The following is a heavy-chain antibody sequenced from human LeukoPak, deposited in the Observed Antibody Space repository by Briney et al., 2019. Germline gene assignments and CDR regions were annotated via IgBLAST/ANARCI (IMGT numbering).Heavy chain of an antibody. Sequence: SETLSLTCTVSGGSISSYYWSWIRQPPGKGLEWIGYIYSSGSTNYNPSLKSRVTISVDTSKNQFSLKLSSVTAADTAVYYCARESGGAEYFRHWGQGTLVTVSS. CDR3: ARESGGAEYFRH. D-gene: IGHD2-15*01. V-gene: IGHV4-59*01. J-gene: IGHJ1*01. CDR2: IYSSGST. CDR1: GGSISSYY.